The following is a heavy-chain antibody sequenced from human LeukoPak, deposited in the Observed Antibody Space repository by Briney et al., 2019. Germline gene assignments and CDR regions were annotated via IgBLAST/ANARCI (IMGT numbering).Heavy chain of an antibody. D-gene: IGHD3-10*01. J-gene: IGHJ4*02. CDR1: GFTFSSYV. V-gene: IGHV3-30*18. CDR3: AKDWVVRGVISY. Sequence: GGSLRLSCAASGFTFSSYVMHWGRQAPGKGLEWVAGISYDGNNKYYAESVKGRFTISRDNSKNTLYLQMNSLRDEDTAVYYCAKDWVVRGVISYWGQGTLVTVSS. CDR2: ISYDGNNK.